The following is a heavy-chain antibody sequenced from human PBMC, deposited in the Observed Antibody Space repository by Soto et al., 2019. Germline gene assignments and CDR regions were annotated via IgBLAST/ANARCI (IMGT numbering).Heavy chain of an antibody. CDR2: IIPILGIA. CDR3: GYYGSGSYYNPRPDAFDI. Sequence: GASVKVSCKASGGTFSSYTISWVRQAPGQGLEWMGRIIPILGIANYAQKFQGRVTITADKSTSTAYMELSSLRSEDTAVYYCGYYGSGSYYNPRPDAFDIWGQGTMVTVSS. D-gene: IGHD3-10*01. V-gene: IGHV1-69*02. J-gene: IGHJ3*02. CDR1: GGTFSSYT.